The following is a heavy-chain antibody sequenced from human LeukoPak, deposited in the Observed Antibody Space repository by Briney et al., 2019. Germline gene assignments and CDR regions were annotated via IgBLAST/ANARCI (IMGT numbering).Heavy chain of an antibody. CDR3: ARGGRGSSWFDN. D-gene: IGHD6-13*01. CDR1: GFTFSSYD. CDR2: IGTAGDT. J-gene: IGHJ4*02. V-gene: IGHV3-13*01. Sequence: QTGGSLRLSCAASGFTFSSYDMHWVRQATGKGLEWVSAIGTAGDTYYPGSVKGRFTISRENAKNSLYLQMTALRAGDTAVYYCARGGRGSSWFDNWGQGTLVTVSS.